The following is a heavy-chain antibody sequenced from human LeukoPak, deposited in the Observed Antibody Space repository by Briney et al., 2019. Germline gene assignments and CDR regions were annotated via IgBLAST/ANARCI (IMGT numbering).Heavy chain of an antibody. Sequence: GASVKVSCKASGYTFTSYGISWVRQAPGQGLEWMGWISAYYGNTNYAQKLQGRVTMTTDTSTSTAYMELRSLRSDDTAVYYCARGAPVAGSNNWFDPWGQGTLVTVSS. CDR3: ARGAPVAGSNNWFDP. D-gene: IGHD6-19*01. CDR1: GYTFTSYG. J-gene: IGHJ5*02. V-gene: IGHV1-18*01. CDR2: ISAYYGNT.